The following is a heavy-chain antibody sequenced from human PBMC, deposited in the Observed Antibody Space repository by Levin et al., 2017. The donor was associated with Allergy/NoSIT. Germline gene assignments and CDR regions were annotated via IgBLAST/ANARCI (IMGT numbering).Heavy chain of an antibody. CDR3: AKDPTGGYNAYELRYFDL. Sequence: QAGGSLRLSCAASGVTFSRYPMSWVRQAPGKGLEWVSAISGSGGRAYYADSVKGRFTISRDNSKNTVYLQMNSLRAEDTAVYYCAKDPTGGYNAYELRYFDLWGRGTLVTVSS. V-gene: IGHV3-23*01. CDR1: GVTFSRYP. D-gene: IGHD5-12*01. J-gene: IGHJ2*01. CDR2: ISGSGGRA.